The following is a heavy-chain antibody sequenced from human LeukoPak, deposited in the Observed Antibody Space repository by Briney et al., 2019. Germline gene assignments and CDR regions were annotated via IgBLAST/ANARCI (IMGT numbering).Heavy chain of an antibody. Sequence: PSATLSLTCTVSGGSISPYYWSWIRQPPGKGLEWLGYIYYSGNTDYNPSLKRRVAISVDTSKNQFSLKLSSVTPADTAVYYCARSTGSTMFIDYWGQGTLVTVSS. CDR3: ARSTGSTMFIDY. J-gene: IGHJ4*02. V-gene: IGHV4-59*01. D-gene: IGHD3-10*02. CDR1: GGSISPYY. CDR2: IYYSGNT.